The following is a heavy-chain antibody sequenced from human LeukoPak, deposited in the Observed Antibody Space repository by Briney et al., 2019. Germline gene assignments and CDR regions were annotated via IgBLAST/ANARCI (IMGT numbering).Heavy chain of an antibody. CDR1: GGSLSSISFH. CDR2: IYYTGST. CDR3: ARLASTCTGASCYQYYFDY. V-gene: IGHV4-39*01. Sequence: SETLSLTCTVSGGSLSSISFHWAWIRQPPGKGLEWLGSIYYTGSTYYNPSLRSRVTISVDTSMDQFSLKLNSVTAADSAVFYCARLASTCTGASCYQYYFDYWGQGTPVTVSS. J-gene: IGHJ4*02. D-gene: IGHD2-15*01.